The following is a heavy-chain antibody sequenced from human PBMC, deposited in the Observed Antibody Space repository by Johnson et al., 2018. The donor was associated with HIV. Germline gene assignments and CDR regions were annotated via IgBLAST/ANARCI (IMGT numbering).Heavy chain of an antibody. Sequence: QVQLVESGGGLVKPGGSLRLSCAASGFTFSDYYMSWIRQAPGKGLEWVSYISSSGSTIYYADSVKGRFIISRDNSKNTLYLPMNSLRAEDTAMYYCAKERAYIRSFDIWGQGTVVTVSS. CDR1: GFTFSDYY. CDR2: ISSSGSTI. J-gene: IGHJ3*02. V-gene: IGHV3-11*01. D-gene: IGHD1-14*01. CDR3: AKERAYIRSFDI.